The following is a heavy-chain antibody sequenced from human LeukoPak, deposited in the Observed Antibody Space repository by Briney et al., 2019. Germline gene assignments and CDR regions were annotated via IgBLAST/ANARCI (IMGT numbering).Heavy chain of an antibody. D-gene: IGHD4-17*01. V-gene: IGHV1-18*01. CDR3: AVTTVTTGMDV. J-gene: IGHJ6*02. Sequence: ASVKVSCTASGYTSTSYGISWVRQAPGQGLEWMGWISAYNGNTNYAQKLQGRVTMTTDTSTSTAYMELRSLRSDDTAVYYCAVTTVTTGMDVWGQGTTVTVSS. CDR1: GYTSTSYG. CDR2: ISAYNGNT.